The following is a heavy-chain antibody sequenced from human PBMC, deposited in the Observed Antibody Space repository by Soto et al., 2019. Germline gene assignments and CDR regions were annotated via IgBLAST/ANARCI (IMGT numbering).Heavy chain of an antibody. J-gene: IGHJ5*02. V-gene: IGHV1-3*01. CDR3: VRRHVSATGIDWFDP. Sequence: QVQLVQSGTEMKKPGASVKVSCKASGYNFTSYGIHWVRQAPGQRLEWMGWINAANGDTKYSPKFQGRVTITRDTSASTAYMELSSLRSEDTAVYYCVRRHVSATGIDWFDPWGQGTLVTVSS. D-gene: IGHD6-13*01. CDR2: INAANGDT. CDR1: GYNFTSYG.